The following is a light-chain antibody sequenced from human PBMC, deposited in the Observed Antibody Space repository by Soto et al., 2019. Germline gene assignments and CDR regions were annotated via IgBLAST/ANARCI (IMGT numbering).Light chain of an antibody. CDR1: QSIVTY. Sequence: IQMTQSPSSLSASVGYRCTISCRXSQSIVTYLNWYLQKPGKAPKLLIYAASNLQSGVPSRFSGSGSGTDFTLTISSLQPEDFATYFCQQSYSTPPWTFGQGTKVDIK. V-gene: IGKV1-39*01. CDR3: QQSYSTPPWT. CDR2: AAS. J-gene: IGKJ1*01.